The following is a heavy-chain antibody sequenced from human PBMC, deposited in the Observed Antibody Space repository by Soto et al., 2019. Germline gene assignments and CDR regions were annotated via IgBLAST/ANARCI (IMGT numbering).Heavy chain of an antibody. CDR2: ISSSSDYT. Sequence: PGGSLRLSCAASGFTFSDYYMSWIRQAPGKGLEWISYISSSSDYTNYADSVKGRFTISRDNAKNSLYLQMNSLRAEDTAVYYCAKVGPYVSGSYMFRYNLFGPWGPGTLVTVSS. CDR3: AKVGPYVSGSYMFRYNLFGP. J-gene: IGHJ5*02. CDR1: GFTFSDYY. V-gene: IGHV3-11*05. D-gene: IGHD3-10*01.